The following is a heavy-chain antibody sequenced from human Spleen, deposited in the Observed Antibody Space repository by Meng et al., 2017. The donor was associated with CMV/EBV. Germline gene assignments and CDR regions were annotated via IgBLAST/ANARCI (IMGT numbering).Heavy chain of an antibody. Sequence: QAPLAHVDTGLLKPSETRSLTCAVYGGSFRGYYWSWIRQPPGKGLEWIGEINHSGSTNYNPSLKSRVTISVDTSKNQFSLKLSSVTAADTAVYYCARDPGPYYYDSSGYYYFDYWGQGTLVTVSS. J-gene: IGHJ4*02. D-gene: IGHD3-22*01. CDR1: GGSFRGYY. CDR3: ARDPGPYYYDSSGYYYFDY. V-gene: IGHV4-34*01. CDR2: INHSGST.